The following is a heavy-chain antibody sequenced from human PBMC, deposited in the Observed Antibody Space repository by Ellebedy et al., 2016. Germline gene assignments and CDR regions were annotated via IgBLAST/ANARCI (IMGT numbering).Heavy chain of an antibody. CDR1: GGSFSGYY. V-gene: IGHV4-34*01. CDR2: INHSGST. Sequence: SETLSLXXAVYGGSFSGYYWSWIRQPPGKGLEWIGEINHSGSTNYNPSLKSRVTISVDTSKNQFSLKLSSVTAADTAVYYCARLRGTMVRGVINYYYYGMDVWGQGTTVTVSS. CDR3: ARLRGTMVRGVINYYYYGMDV. D-gene: IGHD3-10*01. J-gene: IGHJ6*02.